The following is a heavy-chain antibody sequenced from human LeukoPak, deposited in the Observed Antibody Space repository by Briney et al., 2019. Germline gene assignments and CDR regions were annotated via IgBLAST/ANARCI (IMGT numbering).Heavy chain of an antibody. Sequence: GGSLRLSCAASGFTFSSYAMSWVRQAPGKGLEWVSAISGSGGSTYYADSVKGRFTISRDNSKNTLYLQMNSLRAEDTAVYYCAKDQFQGGSGWDYFDYWGQGTLVTVSS. CDR1: GFTFSSYA. J-gene: IGHJ4*02. D-gene: IGHD6-19*01. CDR3: AKDQFQGGSGWDYFDY. V-gene: IGHV3-23*01. CDR2: ISGSGGST.